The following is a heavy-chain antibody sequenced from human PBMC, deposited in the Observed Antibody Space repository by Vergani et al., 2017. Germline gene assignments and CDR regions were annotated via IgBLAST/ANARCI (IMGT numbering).Heavy chain of an antibody. CDR1: GFTSSYYC. CDR3: ARGNYYGSGTYVDP. V-gene: IGHV3-30*03. Sequence: QVHLVESGGGVVQPGRSLRLSCVVSGFTSSYYCMHWVRQAPGKGLEWVAVISYDGTQKYYADSVKGRVTISRDTSKNTLHLQINNLRVEDTAVYYCARGNYYGSGTYVDPWGQGTLVTVSS. J-gene: IGHJ5*02. D-gene: IGHD3-10*01. CDR2: ISYDGTQK.